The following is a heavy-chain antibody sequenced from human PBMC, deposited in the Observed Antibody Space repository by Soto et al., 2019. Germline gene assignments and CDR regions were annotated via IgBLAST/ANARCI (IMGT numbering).Heavy chain of an antibody. J-gene: IGHJ6*03. Sequence: GGSLRLSCAASGFTVSSNYMSWVRQAPGKGLEWVSVIYSGGSTYYADSVKGRFTISRDNSKNTLYLQMNSLRAEDTAVYYCSSTVTTGENYHYYYMDVWGKGTTVTLSS. CDR2: IYSGGST. CDR3: SSTVTTGENYHYYYMDV. D-gene: IGHD4-17*01. V-gene: IGHV3-66*01. CDR1: GFTVSSNY.